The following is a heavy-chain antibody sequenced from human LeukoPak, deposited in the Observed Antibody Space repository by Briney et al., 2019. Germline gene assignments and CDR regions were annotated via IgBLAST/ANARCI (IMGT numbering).Heavy chain of an antibody. V-gene: IGHV3-30*18. CDR3: AKDTSMASIYNGMDV. CDR2: IAYDGSNK. D-gene: IGHD5-24*01. J-gene: IGHJ6*02. CDR1: GFTFSNYG. Sequence: PGGSLRLSCAAPGFTFSNYGMHWVRQAPGKGLEWVSLIAYDGSNKYYADSVKGRFTICRDNSKNTLYLQMNSLRAEDTAVYYCAKDTSMASIYNGMDVWGQGTTVTVSS.